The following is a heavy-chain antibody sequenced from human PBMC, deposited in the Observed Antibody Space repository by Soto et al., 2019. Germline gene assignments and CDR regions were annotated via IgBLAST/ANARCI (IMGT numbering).Heavy chain of an antibody. Sequence: EVQLLESGGGLVQPGGSLRLSCAASAFSFSSYAMNWIRQAPGKGLEWVAAIDSRGGSKYYGDSVKGRFTISRDNSKNTLYLQMSSLTAEDTAVYYCAKHGGAFYGMDVWGQGTTVTVSS. CDR3: AKHGGAFYGMDV. J-gene: IGHJ6*02. CDR1: AFSFSSYA. CDR2: IDSRGGSK. V-gene: IGHV3-23*05.